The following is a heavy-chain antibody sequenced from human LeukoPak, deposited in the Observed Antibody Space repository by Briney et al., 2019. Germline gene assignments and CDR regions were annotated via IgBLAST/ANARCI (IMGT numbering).Heavy chain of an antibody. CDR1: GYTFTSYG. V-gene: IGHV1-18*01. J-gene: IGHJ6*03. CDR3: ARKGSEGYCTNGACPHYYYYYMDV. CDR2: ISAYNGNT. Sequence: ASVKVSCKASGYTFTSYGISWVRQAPGQGLEWMGWISAYNGNTNYAQKLQGRVTMTTDTSTSTAYMELRSLRSDDTAVYYCARKGSEGYCTNGACPHYYYYYMDVWGKGTTVTVSS. D-gene: IGHD2-8*01.